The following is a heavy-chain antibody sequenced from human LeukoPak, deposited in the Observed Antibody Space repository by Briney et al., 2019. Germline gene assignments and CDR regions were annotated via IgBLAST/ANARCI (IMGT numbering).Heavy chain of an antibody. D-gene: IGHD3-22*01. V-gene: IGHV1-24*01. J-gene: IGHJ4*02. Sequence: ASVKVSCKVSGYTLTELSMHWVRQAPGKGLEWMGGFDPEDGETIYAQKFQGRVTMTEDTSTDTAYMELSSLRSEDTAVYYCATWGYDSSGFPQYYFDYWGQGTLVTVSS. CDR2: FDPEDGET. CDR3: ATWGYDSSGFPQYYFDY. CDR1: GYTLTELS.